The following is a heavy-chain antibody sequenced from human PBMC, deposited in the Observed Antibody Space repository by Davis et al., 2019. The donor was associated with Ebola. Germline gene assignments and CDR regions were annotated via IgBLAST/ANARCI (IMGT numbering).Heavy chain of an antibody. Sequence: PGGSLRLSCTTSGFPFDEYALTWVRQAPGKGLEWVGFIRSNAYGGTRQYAASVKGRFIISRDDSTSIAYLQMNSLQAEDTAVYYCARLRLGIEGYYFDYWGQGTLVTVSS. CDR2: IRSNAYGGTR. CDR1: GFPFDEYA. V-gene: IGHV3-49*04. J-gene: IGHJ4*02. CDR3: ARLRLGIEGYYFDY. D-gene: IGHD1-26*01.